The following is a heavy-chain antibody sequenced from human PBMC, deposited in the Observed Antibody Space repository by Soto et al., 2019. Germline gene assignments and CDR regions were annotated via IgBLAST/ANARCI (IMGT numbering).Heavy chain of an antibody. CDR3: AKDRDYPRDYFHY. V-gene: IGHV3-23*01. J-gene: IGHJ4*02. CDR2: FSPNGQGI. D-gene: IGHD3-10*01. CDR1: GXTLGRYC. Sequence: GSLRLSCAASGXTLGRYCMGWVRQAPGKGLEWVSAFSPNGQGIYYADSVRGRFTISRDFSKNTVFLHMDSLRAEYTAVYYCAKDRDYPRDYFHYWGQGTLATVS.